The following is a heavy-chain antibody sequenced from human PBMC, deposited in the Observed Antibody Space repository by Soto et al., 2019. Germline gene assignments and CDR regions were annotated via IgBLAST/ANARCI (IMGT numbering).Heavy chain of an antibody. V-gene: IGHV4-59*01. CDR3: ATQHTALSSWYRGGAFDI. CDR2: ISYTGTT. J-gene: IGHJ3*02. D-gene: IGHD6-19*01. Sequence: PSETLSLTCTVSGGSISSYYWSWIRQPPGKGLEWIGYISYTGTTNYNPSLQGRVTISADTSTNQFSLKLSSVTAADTAVYYCATQHTALSSWYRGGAFDIWGQGTMVTVSS. CDR1: GGSISSYY.